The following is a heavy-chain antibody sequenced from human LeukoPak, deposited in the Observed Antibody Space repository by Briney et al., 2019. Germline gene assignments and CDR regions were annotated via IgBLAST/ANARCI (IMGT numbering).Heavy chain of an antibody. Sequence: SETLSLTCTVSGGSISSSSYYWGWIRQPPGKGLEWIGSIYYSGSTYYNPSLKSRVTISVDTSKNQSSLKPSSVTAADTAVYYCARQRSGSYLHFDYWGQGTLVTVSS. V-gene: IGHV4-39*01. CDR2: IYYSGST. CDR3: ARQRSGSYLHFDY. D-gene: IGHD1-26*01. CDR1: GGSISSSSYY. J-gene: IGHJ4*02.